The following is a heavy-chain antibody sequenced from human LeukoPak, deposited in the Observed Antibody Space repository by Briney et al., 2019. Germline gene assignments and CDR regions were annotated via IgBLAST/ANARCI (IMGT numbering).Heavy chain of an antibody. V-gene: IGHV1-69*01. CDR3: ARGYEWLRPLDY. J-gene: IGHJ4*02. CDR1: GGTFSSYA. D-gene: IGHD5-12*01. Sequence: SVKVSCKASGGTFSSYAISWVRQAPRQGLEWMGGIIPIFGTANYAQKFQGRVTITADESTSTAYMELSSLRSEDTAVYYCARGYEWLRPLDYWGQGTLVTVSS. CDR2: IIPIFGTA.